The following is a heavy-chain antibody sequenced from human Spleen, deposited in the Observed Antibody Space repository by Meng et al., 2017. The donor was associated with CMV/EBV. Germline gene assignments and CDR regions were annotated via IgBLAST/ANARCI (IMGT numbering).Heavy chain of an antibody. J-gene: IGHJ4*02. D-gene: IGHD3-10*01. V-gene: IGHV1-18*01. CDR2: FSAYDRNT. CDR1: GYMFPSYG. Sequence: CKDSGYMFPSYGLSWVRQAPGQGLEWMGWFSAYDRNTKYAQKFQGRVTMTTDTSTSTAYMELRSLRSDDTAVYYCARDLGSGSYYDYWGQGTLVTVSS. CDR3: ARDLGSGSYYDY.